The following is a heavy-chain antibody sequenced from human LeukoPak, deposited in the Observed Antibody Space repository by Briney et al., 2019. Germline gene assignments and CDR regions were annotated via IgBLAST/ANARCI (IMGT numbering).Heavy chain of an antibody. CDR2: INPSSSSR. CDR1: AYTFTSYY. CDR3: ARMGEQQSFDY. Sequence: ASVKIICKACAYTFTSYYMHWLRQAPGQELQWIGIINPSSSSRSYEQQSQGRVTMTRDTSTSTGHMELSSLRSDDTALYYCARMGEQQSFDYWGQGTLVTVSS. V-gene: IGHV1-46*01. J-gene: IGHJ4*02. D-gene: IGHD3-16*01.